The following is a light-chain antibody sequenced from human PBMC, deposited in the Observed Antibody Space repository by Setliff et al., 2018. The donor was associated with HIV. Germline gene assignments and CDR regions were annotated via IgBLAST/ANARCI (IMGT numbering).Light chain of an antibody. V-gene: IGLV2-14*02. CDR3: SSYTSSSTLYV. J-gene: IGLJ1*01. CDR2: EVS. Sequence: QSALTQPASVSGSPGQSITISCTGTSGDVGNYNVVSWYQQHPGKAPKVMIYEVSERPSGVSRRFSGSKSGNAASLTISGLQAEDGADYYCSSYTSSSTLYVFGTGTKVTVL. CDR1: SGDVGNYNV.